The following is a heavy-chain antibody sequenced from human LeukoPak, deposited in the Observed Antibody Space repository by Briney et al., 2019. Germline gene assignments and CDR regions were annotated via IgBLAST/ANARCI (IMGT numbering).Heavy chain of an antibody. CDR3: ARGFRGANWFDP. Sequence: GGSLRLSCAASGFTFSSYWMTWVRQAAGRGLEWVANIRQDGSEKYYLDSVKGRFTISRDNANNSLYLQMNSLRGEDTAVYYCARGFRGANWFDPWGQGTLVTVSS. CDR1: GFTFSSYW. J-gene: IGHJ5*02. CDR2: IRQDGSEK. V-gene: IGHV3-7*04. D-gene: IGHD3-10*01.